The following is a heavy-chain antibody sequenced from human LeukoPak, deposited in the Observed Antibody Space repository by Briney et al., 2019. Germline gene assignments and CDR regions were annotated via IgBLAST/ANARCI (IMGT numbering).Heavy chain of an antibody. Sequence: SETLSLTCSVSGASITSYYWSWMRQPAGKGLEWIGRIYTSGSTDYNPSLKSRVTMSVDTSKNQFSLKLNSVTAADTAVYYCAREMDDILTRYFDYWGQGTLVTVSS. D-gene: IGHD3-9*01. V-gene: IGHV4-4*07. CDR2: IYTSGST. CDR1: GASITSYY. CDR3: AREMDDILTRYFDY. J-gene: IGHJ4*02.